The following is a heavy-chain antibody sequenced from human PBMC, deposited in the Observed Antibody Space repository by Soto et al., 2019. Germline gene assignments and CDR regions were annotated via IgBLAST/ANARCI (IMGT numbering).Heavy chain of an antibody. CDR2: MKPSTGDS. V-gene: IGHV1-8*01. J-gene: IGHJ6*02. Sequence: SVKVSCKASGYTFIPNDINCVRQASGQGLEWMGWMKPSTGDSGSDPDFQGRITMTRDTATSTAYMELSRLRSDDTAVYYCARSREGREKRMEENYYGMDVWGQGTTVTVSS. D-gene: IGHD1-26*01. CDR3: ARSREGREKRMEENYYGMDV. CDR1: GYTFIPND.